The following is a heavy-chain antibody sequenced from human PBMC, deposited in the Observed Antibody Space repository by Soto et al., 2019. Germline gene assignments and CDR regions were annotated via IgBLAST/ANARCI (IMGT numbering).Heavy chain of an antibody. CDR3: ARIRRDVVVVASAKRRSYDYYYVMDV. CDR2: IYYSGTT. J-gene: IGHJ6*02. D-gene: IGHD2-2*01. V-gene: IGHV4-39*01. CDR1: GGSISSSSYY. Sequence: SETLSLTCTVSGGSISSSSYYWGWIRQPPGKWLEWVGTIYYSGTTSYNPSLKSRVTISVDTSKSQFSLRLNSVTAADTALYYCARIRRDVVVVASAKRRSYDYYYVMDVWGQGTTVTVYS.